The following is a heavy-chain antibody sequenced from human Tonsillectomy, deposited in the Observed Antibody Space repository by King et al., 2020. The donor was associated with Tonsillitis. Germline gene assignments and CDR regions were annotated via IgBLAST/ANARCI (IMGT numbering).Heavy chain of an antibody. CDR2: INPSSGGT. D-gene: IGHD2-2*01. J-gene: IGHJ6*02. CDR3: ARERYCSSTSCYHYYYYGMDV. Sequence: VQLVESGAEVKKPGASVKVSCKASGYTFTGYYMHWVRQAPGQGLEWMGWINPSSGGTNYAQKFQGRVTMTRDTSISTAYMELSRLRSDDTAVYYCARERYCSSTSCYHYYYYGMDVWGQGTTVTVSS. V-gene: IGHV1-2*02. CDR1: GYTFTGYY.